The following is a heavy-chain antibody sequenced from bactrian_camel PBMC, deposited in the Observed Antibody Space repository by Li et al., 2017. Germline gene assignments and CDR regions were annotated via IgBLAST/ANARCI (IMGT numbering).Heavy chain of an antibody. CDR3: AAGFAYSSSWCDTEEYRFTY. CDR1: GNTRGTKC. D-gene: IGHD6*01. Sequence: HVQLVESGGGSVQAGGSLRLSCAASGNTRGTKCMGWFRQAPGKEREGVARIRTDAGSTYYADSVKGRLTISQDNAKRTVYLQMNSLKPEDTAMYYCAAGFAYSSSWCDTEEYRFTYWDQGTQVTVS. J-gene: IGHJ4*01. CDR2: IRTDAGST. V-gene: IGHV3S54*01.